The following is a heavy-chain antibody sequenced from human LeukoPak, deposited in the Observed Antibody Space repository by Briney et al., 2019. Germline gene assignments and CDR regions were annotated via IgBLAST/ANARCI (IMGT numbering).Heavy chain of an antibody. CDR1: GYSFTNYD. D-gene: IGHD2-2*01. V-gene: IGHV1-18*01. CDR2: IRPYNGNT. CDR3: ARYYCSSITCQGIDY. J-gene: IGHJ4*02. Sequence: GASVKVSCKASGYSFTNYDITWVRQAPGQGLEWMGWIRPYNGNTNNAQNLQGRVTMTTDTSTSTAYMELRSLRSDATAVYYCARYYCSSITCQGIDYWGQGTLVTVSS.